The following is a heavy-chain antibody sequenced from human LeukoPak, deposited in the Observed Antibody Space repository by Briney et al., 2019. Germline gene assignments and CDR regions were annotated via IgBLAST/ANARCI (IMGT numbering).Heavy chain of an antibody. CDR2: IIPIFGTA. D-gene: IGHD3-3*01. CDR3: ARELRFLEWLGGPSWFDP. CDR1: GGTFSSYA. J-gene: IGHJ5*02. V-gene: IGHV1-69*05. Sequence: GASVKVSCKASGGTFSSYAISWVRQAPGQGLEWMGGIIPIFGTANYAQKFQGRVTITTDESTSTAYMELSSLRSEDTAVYYCARELRFLEWLGGPSWFDPWGQGTLVTVSS.